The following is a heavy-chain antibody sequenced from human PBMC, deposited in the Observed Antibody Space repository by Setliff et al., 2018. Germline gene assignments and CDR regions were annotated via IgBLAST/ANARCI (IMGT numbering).Heavy chain of an antibody. CDR3: ARDRTYYGSGTYTRWFDY. J-gene: IGHJ4*02. D-gene: IGHD3-10*01. CDR1: GGSVSNSGFF. Sequence: PSETLSLTCTVSGGSVSNSGFFWGWLRQAPGKGLEWIGNIYDSGSSNYNASLKGRLIMSLDTSKNQLSLQLSSVTAADTAVYYCARDRTYYGSGTYTRWFDYWGQGTLVTVSS. CDR2: IYDSGSS. V-gene: IGHV4-39*07.